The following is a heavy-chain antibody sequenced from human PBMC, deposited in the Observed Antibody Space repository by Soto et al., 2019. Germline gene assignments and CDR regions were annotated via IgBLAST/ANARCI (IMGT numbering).Heavy chain of an antibody. CDR1: GDSISSGNW. D-gene: IGHD5-12*01. J-gene: IGHJ4*02. V-gene: IGHV4-4*02. CDR3: ASGGQTIIPKD. Sequence: SETLSLTCAVSGDSISSGNWWSWVRQSPGQGLEWIGDIYHTGITNYNPSLQSRVTISVDKSRNEFSLNLTSVTAADTAVYYCASGGQTIIPKDWGQGTLVTVSS. CDR2: IYHTGIT.